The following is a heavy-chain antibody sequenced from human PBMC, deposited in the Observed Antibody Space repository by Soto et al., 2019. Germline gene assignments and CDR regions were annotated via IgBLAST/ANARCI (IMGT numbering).Heavy chain of an antibody. CDR3: AKAPIVRGVPWFDP. V-gene: IGHV4-30-4*01. J-gene: IGHJ5*02. Sequence: ASETLSLTCTVSGASINSGDYYWSWIRQPPGQGLEWIGYIYYSGSTYYNPSLKSRVTISVDTSKNQFSLKLSSVTAADTAVYYCAKAPIVRGVPWFDPWGQGTLVTVSS. CDR1: GASINSGDYY. CDR2: IYYSGST. D-gene: IGHD3-10*01.